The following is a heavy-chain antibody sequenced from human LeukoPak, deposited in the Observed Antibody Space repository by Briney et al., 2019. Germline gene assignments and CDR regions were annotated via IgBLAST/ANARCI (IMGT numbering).Heavy chain of an antibody. CDR3: ATGGAATEYYFDY. CDR2: IYTSGST. D-gene: IGHD1-14*01. V-gene: IGHV4-4*07. Sequence: SETLSLTCTDSGGSISSYYWSWIRQPAGKGLEWIGRIYTSGSTNYNPSLKSRVTISVDKSKNQFSLKLSSVTAADTAVYYCATGGAATEYYFDYWGRGTLVTVSS. CDR1: GGSISSYY. J-gene: IGHJ4*02.